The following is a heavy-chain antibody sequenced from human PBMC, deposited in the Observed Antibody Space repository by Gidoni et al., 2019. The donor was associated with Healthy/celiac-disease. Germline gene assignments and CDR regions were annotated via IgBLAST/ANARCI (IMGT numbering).Heavy chain of an antibody. Sequence: QVQLVESGGGVVQPGRSLRLSCAASGFTFSSYAMHWVRQAPGKGLEWVAVISYDGSNKYYADSVKGRFTISRDNSKNTLYLQMNSLRAEDTAVYYCARVQYSSSYYFDYWGQGTLVTVSS. J-gene: IGHJ4*02. CDR1: GFTFSSYA. D-gene: IGHD6-6*01. CDR2: ISYDGSNK. CDR3: ARVQYSSSYYFDY. V-gene: IGHV3-30-3*01.